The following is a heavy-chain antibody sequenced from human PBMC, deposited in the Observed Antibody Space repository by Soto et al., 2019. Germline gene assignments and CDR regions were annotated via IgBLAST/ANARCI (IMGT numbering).Heavy chain of an antibody. V-gene: IGHV4-30-2*01. Sequence: SETLSLTCAVSGGSISSGGYSWSWIRQPPGKGLEWIGYIYHSGSTYCNPSLKSRVTISVDRSKNQFSLKLSSVTAADTAVYYCARDRFYYGMDVWGQGTTVTVSS. CDR1: GGSISSGGYS. J-gene: IGHJ6*02. CDR3: ARDRFYYGMDV. CDR2: IYHSGST.